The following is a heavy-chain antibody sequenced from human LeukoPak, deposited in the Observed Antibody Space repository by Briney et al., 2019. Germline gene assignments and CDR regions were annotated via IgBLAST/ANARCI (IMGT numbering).Heavy chain of an antibody. CDR2: MNPNSGNS. J-gene: IGHJ4*02. CDR1: GYTFTSYD. Sequence: ASVKVSCKASGYTFTSYDIGWVRQATGQGLEWMGWMNPNSGNSGFAQKFQGRVAMTRNTSISTAYMELSSLRSEDTTVYYCARGEFGVLDYWGQGTLVTVSS. D-gene: IGHD3-3*01. V-gene: IGHV1-8*01. CDR3: ARGEFGVLDY.